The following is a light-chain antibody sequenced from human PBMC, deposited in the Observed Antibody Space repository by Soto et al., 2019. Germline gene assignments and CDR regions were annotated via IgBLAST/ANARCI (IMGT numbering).Light chain of an antibody. J-gene: IGKJ1*01. CDR1: QSVLYSSNNKNH. CDR2: WAS. V-gene: IGKV4-1*01. CDR3: QQYYSTPWT. Sequence: DIVMTRSPDSLAVSLGERATINCKSSQSVLYSSNNKNHLAWYQQKPGQPPKLLIYWASTRESGVPDRFSGSGSGTDFTLTISSLQADDVAVYYCQQYYSTPWTFGPGTKVDIK.